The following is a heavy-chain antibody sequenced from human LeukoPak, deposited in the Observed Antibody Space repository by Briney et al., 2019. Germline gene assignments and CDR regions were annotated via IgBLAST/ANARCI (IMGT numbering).Heavy chain of an antibody. J-gene: IGHJ4*02. Sequence: GGSLRLSCAASGFTFSSYWMSWVRQAPGKGLEWVANIKQEGSEKYYVDSLKGRFTISRDNAKNSLYLQMTSLTAEDTAIYYCARSLRVAVAASYSGQGTLVTVSS. V-gene: IGHV3-7*01. CDR1: GFTFSSYW. CDR2: IKQEGSEK. D-gene: IGHD6-19*01. CDR3: ARSLRVAVAASY.